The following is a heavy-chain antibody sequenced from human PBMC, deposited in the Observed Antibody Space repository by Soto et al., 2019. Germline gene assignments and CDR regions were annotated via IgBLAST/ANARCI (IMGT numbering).Heavy chain of an antibody. D-gene: IGHD3-22*01. CDR3: ARDKAGDYYDSSGYSQSSGMDV. V-gene: IGHV4-30-2*05. J-gene: IGHJ6*02. CDR2: IYHSGST. Sequence: SETLSLTCAVSGGSISSGGSSWSWIRQPPGKGLEWIGYIYHSGSTYYNPSLKSRVTISVDTSKNQFSLKLSSVTAADTAVYYCARDKAGDYYDSSGYSQSSGMDVWGQGTTVTVSS. CDR1: GGSISSGGSS.